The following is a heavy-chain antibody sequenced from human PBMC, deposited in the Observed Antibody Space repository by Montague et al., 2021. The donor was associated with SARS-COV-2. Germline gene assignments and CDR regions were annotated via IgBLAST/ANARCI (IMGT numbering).Heavy chain of an antibody. CDR2: IYSSGSI. CDR1: GGSTRNYY. Sequence: SETRSLTCNVPGGSTRNYYWSWIRQPAGKGLEWIGRIYSSGSINXXPSLKTRITLSVDTSKNQLSLRLNSVTAADTAVYYCARNPGEYYGMDVWGQGTTVTVSS. J-gene: IGHJ6*02. V-gene: IGHV4-4*07. D-gene: IGHD3-16*01. CDR3: ARNPGEYYGMDV.